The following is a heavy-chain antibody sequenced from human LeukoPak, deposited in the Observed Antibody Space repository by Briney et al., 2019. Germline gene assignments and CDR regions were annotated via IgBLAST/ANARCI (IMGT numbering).Heavy chain of an antibody. J-gene: IGHJ3*02. CDR2: INHSGST. Sequence: SETLSLTCAVYGGSFSGYYWSWIRQPPGKGLEWIGEINHSGSTNYNPSLKSRVTISVDTSKNQFSLKLSSVTAADTAVYYCARGGWLGIMIVVAAKRPSRYAFDIWGQGTMVTVSS. D-gene: IGHD3-22*01. CDR3: ARGGWLGIMIVVAAKRPSRYAFDI. V-gene: IGHV4-34*01. CDR1: GGSFSGYY.